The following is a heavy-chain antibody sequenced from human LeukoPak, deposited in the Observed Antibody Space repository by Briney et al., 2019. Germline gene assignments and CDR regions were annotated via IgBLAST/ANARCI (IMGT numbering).Heavy chain of an antibody. Sequence: SETLSLTCTVSGGSISSSSYYWGWIRQPPGKGLEWIGSIYYSGSTYYNPSLKSRVTISVDTSKNQFTLKLSSVTAADTAVYYCARSPGEGYYYYYYMDVWGKGTTVTVSS. D-gene: IGHD7-27*01. V-gene: IGHV4-39*06. CDR2: IYYSGST. CDR1: GGSISSSSYY. J-gene: IGHJ6*03. CDR3: ARSPGEGYYYYYYMDV.